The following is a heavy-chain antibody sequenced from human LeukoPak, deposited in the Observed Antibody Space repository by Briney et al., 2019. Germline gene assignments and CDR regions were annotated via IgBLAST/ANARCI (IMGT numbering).Heavy chain of an antibody. CDR3: ARDVVVVTAIHDAFDI. J-gene: IGHJ3*02. CDR2: IYYSGST. V-gene: IGHV4-59*12. CDR1: GGSISSYY. D-gene: IGHD2-21*02. Sequence: SETLSLTCTVSGGSISSYYWSWIRQPPGKGLEWIGYIYYSGSTYYNPSLKSRVTISVDTSKNQFSLKLSSVTAADTAVYYCARDVVVVTAIHDAFDIWGRGTMVTVSS.